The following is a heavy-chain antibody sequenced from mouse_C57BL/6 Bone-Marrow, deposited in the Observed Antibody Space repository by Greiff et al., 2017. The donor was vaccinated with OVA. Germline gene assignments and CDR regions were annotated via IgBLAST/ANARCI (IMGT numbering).Heavy chain of an antibody. CDR1: GYTFTSYW. CDR2: IDPSDSYT. Sequence: QVQLKQPGAELVMPGASVKLSCKASGYTFTSYWMHWVKQRPGQGLEWIGEIDPSDSYTNYNQKFKGKSTLTVDKSSSTAYMQLSSLTSEDSAVYYCASYTAQATDYAMDYWGQGTSVTVSS. D-gene: IGHD3-2*02. J-gene: IGHJ4*01. CDR3: ASYTAQATDYAMDY. V-gene: IGHV1-69*01.